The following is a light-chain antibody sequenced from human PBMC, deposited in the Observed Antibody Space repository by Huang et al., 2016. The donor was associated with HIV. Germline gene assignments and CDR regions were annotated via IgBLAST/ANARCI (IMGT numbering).Light chain of an antibody. CDR2: GAS. CDR1: QNVNNW. CDR3: QQADSFPLT. J-gene: IGKJ4*01. Sequence: DIQMTQSPSSVSASVGDRVTITCRASQNVNNWLAWYQQKPGKAPKLLIYGASTLQSGVPARFSGSGSGTDFTLTISSLQPDDFATYYCQQADSFPLTFGGGTKVEIK. V-gene: IGKV1-12*01.